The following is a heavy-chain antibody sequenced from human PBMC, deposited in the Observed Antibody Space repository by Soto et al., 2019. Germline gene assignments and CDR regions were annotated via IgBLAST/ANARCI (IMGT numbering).Heavy chain of an antibody. Sequence: EVQLLESGGGLVQPGGSLRLSCAASGFTFSSYAMSWVRQAPGKGLEWVSAISGSGGSTYYADSVKGRFTISRDNSKNTLYLQMNSLRAEDTAVYYCAKGPFEIAVAGTAHFDYWGQGTLVTVSS. V-gene: IGHV3-23*01. CDR3: AKGPFEIAVAGTAHFDY. CDR2: ISGSGGST. D-gene: IGHD6-19*01. CDR1: GFTFSSYA. J-gene: IGHJ4*02.